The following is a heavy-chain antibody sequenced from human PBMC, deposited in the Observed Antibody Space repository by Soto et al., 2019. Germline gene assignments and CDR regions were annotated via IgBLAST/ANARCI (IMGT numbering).Heavy chain of an antibody. CDR1: GFTFSSYG. Sequence: GSLRLSCAASGFTFSSYGMHWVRQAPGKGLEWVAVIWYDGSNKYYADSVKGRFTISRDNSKNTLYLQMNSLRAEDTAVYYCARDALRYCSSTSCYAYFDYWGQGTLVTVSS. V-gene: IGHV3-33*01. J-gene: IGHJ4*02. CDR2: IWYDGSNK. CDR3: ARDALRYCSSTSCYAYFDY. D-gene: IGHD2-2*01.